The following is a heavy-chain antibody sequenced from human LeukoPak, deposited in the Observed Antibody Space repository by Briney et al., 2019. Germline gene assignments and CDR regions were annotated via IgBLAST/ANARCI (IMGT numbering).Heavy chain of an antibody. D-gene: IGHD3-3*01. CDR1: GFTFSSYA. CDR3: ARDPGTIFDILNYHFDY. Sequence: GGSLRLSCAASGFTFSSYAMTWVRQAPGKGLEWVSTISGSGGSTFYADSVEGRFTISRDNFKNTFYLQMNSLRAEDTAVYYCARDPGTIFDILNYHFDYWGQGTLVTVSS. CDR2: ISGSGGST. V-gene: IGHV3-23*01. J-gene: IGHJ4*02.